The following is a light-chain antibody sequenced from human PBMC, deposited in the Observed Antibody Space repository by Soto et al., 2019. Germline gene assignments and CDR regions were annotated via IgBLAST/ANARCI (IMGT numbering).Light chain of an antibody. V-gene: IGKV3-20*01. J-gene: IGKJ2*01. Sequence: EIVLTQSPGTLSLSPGERATLSCRASQSVSRTYLGWYQQKPGQAPRLLIYGASSRATGIPDRFSGSGSGTGLPLTISRLEPEDFAVYYCHQYGSSPQTFGHGTRLEIK. CDR3: HQYGSSPQT. CDR1: QSVSRTY. CDR2: GAS.